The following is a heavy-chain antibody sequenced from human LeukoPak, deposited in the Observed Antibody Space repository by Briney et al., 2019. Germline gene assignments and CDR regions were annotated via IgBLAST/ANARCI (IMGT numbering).Heavy chain of an antibody. J-gene: IGHJ5*02. CDR1: GGSISSSNW. CDR2: IYHSGST. CDR3: ARDRSRSSPRSWFDP. Sequence: PSGTLSLTCAVSGGSISSSNWWSWVRQPPGKGLEWIGEIYHSGSTNYNPSLKSRVTISVDKSKNQFSLKLSSVTAADTAVYYCARDRSRSSPRSWFDPWGQGTLVTVSS. V-gene: IGHV4-4*02. D-gene: IGHD2-15*01.